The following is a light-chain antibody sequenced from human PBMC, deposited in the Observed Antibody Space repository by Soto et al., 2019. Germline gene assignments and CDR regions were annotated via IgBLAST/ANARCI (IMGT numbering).Light chain of an antibody. CDR2: GAS. Sequence: EIVLTQFPFSLSLSPGERATLSCGASQSVGSNYLAWYQQRPGQPPNLLIFGASHRAPDIPDRFSGSGSGTDFTLTISRLEPEDFAVYYCQQYGSSIQTFGQGTKVDIK. V-gene: IGKV3-20*01. CDR1: QSVGSNY. J-gene: IGKJ1*01. CDR3: QQYGSSIQT.